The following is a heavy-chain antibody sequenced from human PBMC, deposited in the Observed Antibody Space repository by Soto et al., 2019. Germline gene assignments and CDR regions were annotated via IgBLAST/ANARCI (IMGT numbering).Heavy chain of an antibody. CDR2: INPNSGGT. Sequence: ASVKVSCKASGYTFTGYYMHWVRQAPGQGLEWMGWINPNSGGTNYAQKFQGRVTMTRDTSISTAYMELSRLRSDDTAVYYCARGPLWSGYTFDYWGQGTLVTVSS. J-gene: IGHJ4*02. CDR1: GYTFTGYY. CDR3: ARGPLWSGYTFDY. D-gene: IGHD3-3*01. V-gene: IGHV1-2*02.